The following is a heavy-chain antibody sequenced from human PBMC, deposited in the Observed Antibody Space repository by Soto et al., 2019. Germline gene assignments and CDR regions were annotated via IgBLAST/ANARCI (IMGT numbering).Heavy chain of an antibody. Sequence: SETLSLTCTVSGGSIRSGGYYWSWIRQHPGKGLEWIGYIYYSGSTYYNPSLKSRVTISVDTSKNQFSLKLSSVTAADTAVYYCARAYYRLYDYIWGSYRYNSYQFDYWGQGTLVTVSS. CDR2: IYYSGST. CDR3: ARAYYRLYDYIWGSYRYNSYQFDY. V-gene: IGHV4-31*03. J-gene: IGHJ4*02. CDR1: GGSIRSGGYY. D-gene: IGHD3-16*02.